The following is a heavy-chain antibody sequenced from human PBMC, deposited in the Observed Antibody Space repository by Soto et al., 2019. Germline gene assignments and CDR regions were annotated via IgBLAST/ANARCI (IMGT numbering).Heavy chain of an antibody. CDR3: ARRRNKWRVTWTRIAVAGTFDY. Sequence: PSETLSLTCTVSGGSISSSSYYWGWIRQPPGKGLEWIRSIYYSGSTYYNPSLKSRVTISVDTSKNQFSLKLSSVTAADTAVYYCARRRNKWRVTWTRIAVAGTFDYWGQGTLVTVSS. V-gene: IGHV4-39*01. CDR2: IYYSGST. J-gene: IGHJ4*02. D-gene: IGHD6-19*01. CDR1: GGSISSSSYY.